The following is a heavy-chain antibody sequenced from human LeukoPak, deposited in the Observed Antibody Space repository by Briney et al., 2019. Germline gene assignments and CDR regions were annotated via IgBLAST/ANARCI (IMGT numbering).Heavy chain of an antibody. CDR3: ARAWELPLVYFDY. Sequence: SETLSLTCAVYGGSFSGYYWSWIRQPPGKGLEWIGEINHSGGTNYNPSLKSRVTISVDTSKNQFSLKLSSVTAADTAVYYCARAWELPLVYFDYWGQGTLVTVSS. D-gene: IGHD1-26*01. CDR1: GGSFSGYY. V-gene: IGHV4-34*01. CDR2: INHSGGT. J-gene: IGHJ4*02.